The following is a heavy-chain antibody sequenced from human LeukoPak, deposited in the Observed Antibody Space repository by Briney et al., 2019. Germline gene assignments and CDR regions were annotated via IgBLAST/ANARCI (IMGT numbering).Heavy chain of an antibody. CDR3: ARGLHRGYYFDY. V-gene: IGHV4-34*01. D-gene: IGHD3-10*01. CDR1: GGSFSGYY. CDR2: INHSGST. Sequence: SETLSLTCAVYGGSFSGYYWSWIRQPPGNGLEWTGEINHSGSTNYNPSLKSRVTISVDTSKNQFSLKLSSVTAADTAVYYCARGLHRGYYFDYWGQGTLVTVSS. J-gene: IGHJ4*02.